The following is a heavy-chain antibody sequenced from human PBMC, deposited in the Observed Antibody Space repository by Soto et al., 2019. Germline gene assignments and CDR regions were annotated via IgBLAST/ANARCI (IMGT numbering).Heavy chain of an antibody. CDR1: GGSFSGYY. CDR2: INHSGST. D-gene: IGHD6-19*01. CDR3: ARGMSPARIAVTRRWFDP. Sequence: QVQLQQWGAGLLKPSETLSLTCAVYGGSFSGYYWSWIRQPPGKGLEWIGEINHSGSTNYNPSLKSRVTISVDTSKNQFSLKLSPVTAADTAVYYCARGMSPARIAVTRRWFDPWGQGTLVTVSS. V-gene: IGHV4-34*01. J-gene: IGHJ5*02.